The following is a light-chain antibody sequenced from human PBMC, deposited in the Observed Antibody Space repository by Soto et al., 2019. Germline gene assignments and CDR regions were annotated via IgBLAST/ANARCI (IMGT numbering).Light chain of an antibody. Sequence: QSVQTQPPSVSRAPGQRVTISCTGSSSNIGAGYDVHWYQQLPGTAPKLLIYGNSNRPSGVPDRFSGSKSGTSASLAITGLQAEDEAYYYCQSYDSSLSGWVFGGGTKLTVL. CDR2: GNS. J-gene: IGLJ3*02. V-gene: IGLV1-40*01. CDR3: QSYDSSLSGWV. CDR1: SSNIGAGYD.